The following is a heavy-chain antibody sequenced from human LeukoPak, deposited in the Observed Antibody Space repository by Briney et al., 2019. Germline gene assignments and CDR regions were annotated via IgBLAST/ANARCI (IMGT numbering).Heavy chain of an antibody. J-gene: IGHJ4*02. Sequence: PSETLSLTCIVSGGSVSNYYWSWIRQPPGKGLGWIGYVYYTGSTNYNPSLKSRATMFEDKSKNQFSLRLYSVTVADTAVYYCARHFAYSSSSYLDYWDQGSLVTVSS. CDR3: ARHFAYSSSSYLDY. CDR1: GGSVSNYY. D-gene: IGHD6-6*01. CDR2: VYYTGST. V-gene: IGHV4-59*08.